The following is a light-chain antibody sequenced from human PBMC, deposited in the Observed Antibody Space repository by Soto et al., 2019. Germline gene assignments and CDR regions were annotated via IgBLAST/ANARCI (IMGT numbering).Light chain of an antibody. V-gene: IGKV3-20*01. CDR2: VAS. J-gene: IGKJ4*01. CDR1: QSVSCSY. Sequence: EIVLTQSPGTLSLSPGERATLSRRASQSVSCSYLAWYQQKPGQDARLLIQVASSRATGIPDRFSGSGSGTDFTRTISRLAPEDFAVYYCQQYGSSHLTFGGGTKVELK. CDR3: QQYGSSHLT.